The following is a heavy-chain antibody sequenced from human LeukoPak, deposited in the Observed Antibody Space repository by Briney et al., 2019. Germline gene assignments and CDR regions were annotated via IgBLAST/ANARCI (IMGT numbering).Heavy chain of an antibody. CDR3: AREGIHYDSSGEVLFDY. D-gene: IGHD3-22*01. Sequence: SETLSLTCTVSGGSISSDYWSWIRQPAGKGLEWIGRIYTSGSTNYNPSLKSRVTMSVDTSKNQFSLKLSSVTAADTAVYYCAREGIHYDSSGEVLFDYWGQGTLVTVSS. CDR1: GGSISSDY. V-gene: IGHV4-4*07. CDR2: IYTSGST. J-gene: IGHJ4*02.